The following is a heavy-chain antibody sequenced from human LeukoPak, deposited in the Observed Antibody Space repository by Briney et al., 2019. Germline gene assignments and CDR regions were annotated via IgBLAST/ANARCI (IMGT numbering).Heavy chain of an antibody. Sequence: PSETLSLTCTVSGGSISSYYWSWIRQPAGKGLEWIGRIYNSGSTTYNPSLKSRVTMSVDTSKNQFSLKLSSVTAADTAVYYCARANYDFWSGYFNLAFDIWGQGTMVTVSS. CDR2: IYNSGST. J-gene: IGHJ3*02. CDR3: ARANYDFWSGYFNLAFDI. D-gene: IGHD3-3*01. V-gene: IGHV4-4*07. CDR1: GGSISSYY.